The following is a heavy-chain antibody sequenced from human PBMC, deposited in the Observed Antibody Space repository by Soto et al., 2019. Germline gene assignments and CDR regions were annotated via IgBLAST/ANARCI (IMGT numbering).Heavy chain of an antibody. CDR3: AKNSAWCWDYYYYYMAV. J-gene: IGHJ6*03. CDR1: EFTFSNYA. D-gene: IGHD2-15*01. Sequence: GGSLRLSCAASEFTFSNYAMSWVRQAPGKGPEWVSSISDNGGTTYYADSVKGRFTISRDNSKNTLYLQMNSLRAEDTAVYYCAKNSAWCWDYYYYYMAVWGKGTSVTVSS. V-gene: IGHV3-23*01. CDR2: ISDNGGTT.